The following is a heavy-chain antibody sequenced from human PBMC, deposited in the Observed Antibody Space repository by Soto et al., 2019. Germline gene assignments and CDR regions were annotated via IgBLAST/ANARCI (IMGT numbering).Heavy chain of an antibody. CDR3: ARRGIGSYYDY. Sequence: EVQLLESGGGLVQPGGSLRLSCAASGFTFSSYAMRWVRQAPGKGLEWVSAISGSGGSTYYEDSVKGRFTISSDNSKNTLYLQMNSLRAEDTALYYCARRGIGSYYDYWGQGTLVTVSS. D-gene: IGHD1-26*01. V-gene: IGHV3-23*01. CDR2: ISGSGGST. J-gene: IGHJ4*02. CDR1: GFTFSSYA.